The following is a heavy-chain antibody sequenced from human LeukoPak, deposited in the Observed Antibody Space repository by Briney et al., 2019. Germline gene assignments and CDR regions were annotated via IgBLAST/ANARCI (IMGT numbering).Heavy chain of an antibody. D-gene: IGHD1-26*01. CDR1: GFTFSSYW. J-gene: IGHJ3*02. CDR2: INTDGSST. Sequence: AGGSLRPSCAASGFTFSSYWMHWVRQAPGKGLVWVSRINTDGSSTSYADSVKGRFTISRDNAKNTLYLQMNSLRAEDTAVYYCARAGILRGTDAFDIWGQGTMVTVSS. V-gene: IGHV3-74*01. CDR3: ARAGILRGTDAFDI.